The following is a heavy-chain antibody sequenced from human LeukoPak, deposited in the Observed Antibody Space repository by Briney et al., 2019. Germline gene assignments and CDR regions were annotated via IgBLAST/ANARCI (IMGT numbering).Heavy chain of an antibody. CDR2: MNPNSGNT. D-gene: IGHD4-23*01. J-gene: IGHJ4*02. CDR3: ARGLDYVGLADY. Sequence: ASVKVSCKASGYTFTSYDINWVRQATGRGLEWMGWMNPNSGNTGYAQKFQGRVTMTRNTSISTAYMELSSLRSEDTAVYYCARGLDYVGLADYWGQGTLVTVSS. V-gene: IGHV1-8*01. CDR1: GYTFTSYD.